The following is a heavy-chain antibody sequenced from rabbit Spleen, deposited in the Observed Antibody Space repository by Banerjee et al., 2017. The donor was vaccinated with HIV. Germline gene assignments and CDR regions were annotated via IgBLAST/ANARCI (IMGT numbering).Heavy chain of an antibody. J-gene: IGHJ4*01. CDR1: GVSFSSSSY. D-gene: IGHD2-1*01. CDR2: IDTSDGDT. Sequence: QSLEESGGDLVKPGASLTLTCTASGVSFSSSSYLCWVRQAPGKGLEWIACIDTSDGDTDYANWPKGRFTISKASSTTVTLQMTSLTAADTATYFCARDRADIGGDYGPYYFDLWGPGTLVTVS. V-gene: IGHV1S40*01. CDR3: ARDRADIGGDYGPYYFDL.